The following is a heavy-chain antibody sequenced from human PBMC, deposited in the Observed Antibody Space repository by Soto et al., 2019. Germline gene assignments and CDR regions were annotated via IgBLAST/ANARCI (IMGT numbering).Heavy chain of an antibody. CDR3: AKWERFGELPYNWFDP. V-gene: IGHV4-59*08. CDR1: GGSISSYY. CDR2: IYYSGST. Sequence: SETLSLTCTVSGGSISSYYWSWIRQPPGKGLEWIGYIYYSGSTNYNPSLKSRVTISVDTSKNQFSLKLSSVTAADTAVYYCAKWERFGELPYNWFDPWGQGTLVTVS. D-gene: IGHD3-10*01. J-gene: IGHJ5*02.